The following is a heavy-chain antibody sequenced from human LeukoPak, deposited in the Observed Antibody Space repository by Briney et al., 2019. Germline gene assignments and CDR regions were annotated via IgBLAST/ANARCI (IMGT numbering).Heavy chain of an antibody. CDR2: ICGSNGYT. CDR1: GFVFNNYA. Sequence: GGSLRHSCAASGFVFNNYAMNWVRQAPGKGLEWGSEICGSNGYTNYADSVKGRFTISRDNSKTMVNLQMNSLRAEDTAVYFCAKKVGGVYVLDIWGQGTKVTVSS. J-gene: IGHJ3*02. CDR3: AKKVGGVYVLDI. V-gene: IGHV3-23*01. D-gene: IGHD1-26*01.